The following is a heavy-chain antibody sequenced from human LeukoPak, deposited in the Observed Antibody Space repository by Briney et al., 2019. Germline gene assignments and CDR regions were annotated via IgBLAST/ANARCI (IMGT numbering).Heavy chain of an antibody. Sequence: SETLSLTCTVSGGSVSSYYWSWIRQPPGKGLEWIGYIYYSGSTNYNPSLKSRVTISVDTSKNQFSLKLSSVTAADTAVYYCARGGALGYCSGGSCYSRYYYYYGMDVWGQGTTVTVSS. CDR1: GGSVSSYY. J-gene: IGHJ6*02. V-gene: IGHV4-59*08. D-gene: IGHD2-15*01. CDR2: IYYSGST. CDR3: ARGGALGYCSGGSCYSRYYYYYGMDV.